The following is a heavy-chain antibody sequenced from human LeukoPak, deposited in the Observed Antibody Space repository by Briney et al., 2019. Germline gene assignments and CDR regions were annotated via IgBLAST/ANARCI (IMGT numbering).Heavy chain of an antibody. CDR3: ATSRGGTSFDY. J-gene: IGHJ4*02. D-gene: IGHD2-2*01. V-gene: IGHV1-2*02. CDR1: GYTFTDYY. CDR2: MNPNSGGT. Sequence: GASVKVSCKASGYTFTDYYVHWVRQAPGQGLEWMGWMNPNSGGTNYAQRFQGRVTMTRDTSIGTAYMELTRLRFDDTAVFYCATSRGGTSFDYWGQGTLVTVSS.